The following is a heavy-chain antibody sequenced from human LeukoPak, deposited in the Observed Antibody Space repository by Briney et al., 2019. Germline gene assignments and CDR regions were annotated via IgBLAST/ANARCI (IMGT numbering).Heavy chain of an antibody. Sequence: KVSCKASGYTFTGYYMHWVRQAPGQGLEWMGGIIPIFGTANYAQKFQGRVTITADKSTSTAYMELSSLRSEDTAVYYCASTYCSSTSCYGIRGWFDPWGQGTLVTVSS. D-gene: IGHD2-2*01. CDR1: GYTFTGYY. V-gene: IGHV1-69*06. CDR2: IIPIFGTA. CDR3: ASTYCSSTSCYGIRGWFDP. J-gene: IGHJ5*02.